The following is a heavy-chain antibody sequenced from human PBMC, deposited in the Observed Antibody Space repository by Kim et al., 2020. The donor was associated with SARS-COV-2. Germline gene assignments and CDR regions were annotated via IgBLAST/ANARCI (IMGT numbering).Heavy chain of an antibody. CDR2: IYPGDSDT. V-gene: IGHV5-51*01. Sequence: GESLKISCKGSGYSFTSYWIGWVRQMPGKGLEWMGIIYPGDSDTRYSPSFQGQVTISADKSISTAYLQWSSLKASDTAMYYCARHLKDGDSSSWYDYYYGMDVWGQGTTVTVSS. CDR3: ARHLKDGDSSSWYDYYYGMDV. J-gene: IGHJ6*02. D-gene: IGHD6-13*01. CDR1: GYSFTSYW.